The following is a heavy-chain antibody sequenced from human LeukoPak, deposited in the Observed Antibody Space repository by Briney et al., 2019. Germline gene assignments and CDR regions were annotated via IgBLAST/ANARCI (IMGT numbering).Heavy chain of an antibody. J-gene: IGHJ2*01. V-gene: IGHV3-21*01. CDR3: ARDVCSRATCYPRYFDL. CDR2: ISSGSSYI. Sequence: KPGGSLRLSCAASGFTFSSNTMNWVRQAPGKGLEWVSSISSGSSYIYYADSVKGRFTISRDNAKNSLFLQMDSLRAEDTAVYYCARDVCSRATCYPRYFDLWGRGTLVTVSS. D-gene: IGHD2-2*01. CDR1: GFTFSSNT.